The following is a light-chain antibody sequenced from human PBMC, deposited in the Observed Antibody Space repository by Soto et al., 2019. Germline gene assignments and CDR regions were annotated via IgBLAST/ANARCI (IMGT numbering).Light chain of an antibody. CDR1: SSNFGSHT. V-gene: IGLV1-44*01. CDR3: AAWEECLNGRVV. J-gene: IGLJ2*01. Sequence: QSVLTQPPSASGTPGQRVTISCSGSSSNFGSHTVNWYQQLPGTAPKLLIYSNNQRPSGVPDRFSGSKSGTSASLAISGLQSEDEADYYCAAWEECLNGRVVFGGGTKLTVL. CDR2: SNN.